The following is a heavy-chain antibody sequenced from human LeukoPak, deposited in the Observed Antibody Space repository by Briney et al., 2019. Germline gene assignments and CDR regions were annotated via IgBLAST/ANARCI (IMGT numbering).Heavy chain of an antibody. J-gene: IGHJ4*02. V-gene: IGHV3-7*01. CDR3: AREAGITMIVVVPYFDY. CDR1: GFTFSSSA. D-gene: IGHD3-22*01. Sequence: GGSLRLSCAASGFTFSSSAMSWVRQAPGKGLEWVANIKQDGSEKYYVDSVKGRFTISRDNAKNSLYLQMNSLRAEDTAVYYCAREAGITMIVVVPYFDYWGQGTLVTVSS. CDR2: IKQDGSEK.